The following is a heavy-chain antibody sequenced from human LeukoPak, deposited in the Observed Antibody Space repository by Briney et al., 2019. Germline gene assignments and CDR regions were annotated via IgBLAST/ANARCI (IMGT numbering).Heavy chain of an antibody. V-gene: IGHV3-33*07. CDR1: GFTFGESA. Sequence: PGRSLRLSCTTSGFTFGESAMSWFRQAPGKGLEWVTLISYDGSNEYYADSVKGRFTISRDSSEDTLFLQMNSLRVEDTAVYYCARDVYSSGSYYFDYWGQGTLVTVSS. D-gene: IGHD3-10*01. CDR3: ARDVYSSGSYYFDY. J-gene: IGHJ4*02. CDR2: ISYDGSNE.